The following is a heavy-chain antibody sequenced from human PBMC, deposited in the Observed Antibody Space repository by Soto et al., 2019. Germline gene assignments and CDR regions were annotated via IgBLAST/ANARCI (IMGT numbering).Heavy chain of an antibody. CDR3: ARYCGGGSCYLGAFDI. Sequence: QMQLQESGPGLVKPSGTLSLTCTVSGVSINSANWWTWVRQSPGKGLEWIGEIYHSGSTTFNPSLTSRVTISVDNSNNQFYLELTSVTAADTAVYYCARYCGGGSCYLGAFDIWGQGTMVTVSS. CDR2: IYHSGST. J-gene: IGHJ3*02. D-gene: IGHD2-15*01. V-gene: IGHV4-4*02. CDR1: GVSINSANW.